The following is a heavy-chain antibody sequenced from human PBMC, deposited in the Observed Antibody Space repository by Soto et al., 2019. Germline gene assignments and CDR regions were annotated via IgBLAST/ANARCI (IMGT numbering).Heavy chain of an antibody. D-gene: IGHD6-13*01. CDR1: GASVSSTYW. J-gene: IGHJ5*02. CDR2: IHHSGST. V-gene: IGHV4-4*02. Sequence: SETLSLTCAVSGASVSSTYWWSWVRQFPGKGLEWIAEIHHSGSTNYNPSLRSRVIISVDKSNNQFSLKVSSVTAADTAVYYCARQILSSWYWFDPWGQGTLVTVSS. CDR3: ARQILSSWYWFDP.